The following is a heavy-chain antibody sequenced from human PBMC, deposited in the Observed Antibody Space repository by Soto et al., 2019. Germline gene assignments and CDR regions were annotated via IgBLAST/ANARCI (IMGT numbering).Heavy chain of an antibody. CDR2: IYYSGST. D-gene: IGHD3-10*01. CDR1: GGSLSSYY. CDR3: ARLLCGLGSWFDP. V-gene: IGHV4-59*08. Sequence: QVQLQESGPGLVKPSETLSLTCTVSGGSLSSYYWSWIRQPPGKGLEWIGYIYYSGSTNYNPSLKSRVTISVDTAKNQFSLKLSSVTAAATAVYYCARLLCGLGSWFDPWGQGALVTVSS. J-gene: IGHJ5*02.